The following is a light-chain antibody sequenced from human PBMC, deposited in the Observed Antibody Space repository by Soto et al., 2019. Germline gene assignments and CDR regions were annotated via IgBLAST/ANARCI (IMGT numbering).Light chain of an antibody. CDR2: DAS. CDR1: QSIRSS. J-gene: IGKJ3*01. CDR3: QQRTSWPLT. V-gene: IGKV3-11*01. Sequence: EIVLTQSPATLSSSPGERATLSCRASQSIRSSLAWYQQTPGQAPRLLIYDASDRAAGTPARFSGSGSGTDFTLTISSLEPEDFAIYYCQQRTSWPLTFGPGT.